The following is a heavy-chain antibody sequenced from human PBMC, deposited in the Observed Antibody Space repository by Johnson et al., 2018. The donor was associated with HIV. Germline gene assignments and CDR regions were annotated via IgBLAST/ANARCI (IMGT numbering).Heavy chain of an antibody. Sequence: QVQLVESGGGVVQPGRSLRLSCAASGITFSRFPMNWVRQAPGKGLEWVAVISSDESYIYYGDSVKGRFTISRDNAKNSLYLQMNSLRAEDTAVYYCARDHYYDSSCYHEGDAFDIWGQGTMVTVSS. CDR3: ARDHYYDSSCYHEGDAFDI. J-gene: IGHJ3*02. V-gene: IGHV3-30*04. CDR1: GITFSRFP. D-gene: IGHD3-22*01. CDR2: ISSDESYI.